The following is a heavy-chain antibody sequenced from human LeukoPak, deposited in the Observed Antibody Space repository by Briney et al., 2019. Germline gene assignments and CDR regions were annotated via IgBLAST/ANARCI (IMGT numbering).Heavy chain of an antibody. CDR2: IYYSGST. CDR1: GGSISSGGYY. Sequence: SQTLSLTCTVSGGSISSGGYYWSWIRQHPGKGLEWIGYIYYSGSTYYNPSLKSRVTISVDTSKNQFSLKLSSVTATDTAVYYCARELLSDRYFDYWGQGTLVTVSS. J-gene: IGHJ4*02. CDR3: ARELLSDRYFDY. V-gene: IGHV4-31*03. D-gene: IGHD2/OR15-2a*01.